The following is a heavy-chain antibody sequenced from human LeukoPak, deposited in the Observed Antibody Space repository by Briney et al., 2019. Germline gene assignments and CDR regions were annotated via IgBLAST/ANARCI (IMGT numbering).Heavy chain of an antibody. D-gene: IGHD5-12*01. J-gene: IGHJ5*02. Sequence: GGSLRLSCAASGFPFSGYWMHWVRQAPGKGLVWVSRIDDDGAGTTYADSVKGRFTISRDNAKNTLYLQMNSLRVEDTAVYYCARSASGYDAWGQGTMVTVSS. CDR3: ARSASGYDA. CDR2: IDDDGAGT. V-gene: IGHV3-74*01. CDR1: GFPFSGYW.